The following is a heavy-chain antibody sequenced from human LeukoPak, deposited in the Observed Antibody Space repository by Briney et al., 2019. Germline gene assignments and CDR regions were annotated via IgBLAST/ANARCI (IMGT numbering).Heavy chain of an antibody. Sequence: EASVKVSCKASGYTFTTDYIHWVRQAPGQGLEWMGIINPSGGSTSYAQKFQGRVTMTRDASTSTVYMELSSLRSEDTAVYYCARESEGYYYDSSGSLMRNYFDYWGQGTLVTVSS. V-gene: IGHV1-46*01. CDR3: ARESEGYYYDSSGSLMRNYFDY. CDR1: GYTFTTDY. J-gene: IGHJ4*02. CDR2: INPSGGST. D-gene: IGHD3-22*01.